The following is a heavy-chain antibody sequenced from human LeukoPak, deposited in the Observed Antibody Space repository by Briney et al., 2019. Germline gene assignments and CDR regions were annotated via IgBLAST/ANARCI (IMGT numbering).Heavy chain of an antibody. D-gene: IGHD3-10*01. CDR1: GFTFSSYE. J-gene: IGHJ4*02. V-gene: IGHV3-48*03. CDR2: ISSSGNTI. CDR3: AGDLARFGENLFDY. Sequence: GGSLRLSCAASGFTFSSYEMNWVRQAPGKGLEWVSYISSSGNTIYYADSVKGRFTISRDNAKNSLYLQMNSLRAEDTAIYYCAGDLARFGENLFDYWGQGTLVTVSS.